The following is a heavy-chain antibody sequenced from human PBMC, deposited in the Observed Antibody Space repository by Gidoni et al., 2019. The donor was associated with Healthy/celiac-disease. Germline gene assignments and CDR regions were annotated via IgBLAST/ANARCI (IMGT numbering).Heavy chain of an antibody. V-gene: IGHV3-43*01. CDR3: AKGTNNWNDFDSDY. Sequence: EVQLVESGGVVVQPGGSLRLSCAASGFTFDDYTMHWVRQAPGKGLEWVSLISWDGGSTYYADSVKGRFTISRDNSKNSLYLQMNSLRTEDTALYYCAKGTNNWNDFDSDYWGQGTLVTVSS. CDR2: ISWDGGST. CDR1: GFTFDDYT. D-gene: IGHD1-20*01. J-gene: IGHJ4*02.